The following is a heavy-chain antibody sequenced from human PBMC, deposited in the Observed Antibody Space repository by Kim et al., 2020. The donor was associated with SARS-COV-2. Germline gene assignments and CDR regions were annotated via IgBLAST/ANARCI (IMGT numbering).Heavy chain of an antibody. CDR3: AKGASSSWDRHFDY. V-gene: IGHV3-23*01. Sequence: ADSVKGRFTISRDNSKNTLYLQMNNLRAEDTAVYFCAKGASSSWDRHFDYRGQGTLVTVSS. D-gene: IGHD6-13*01. J-gene: IGHJ4*02.